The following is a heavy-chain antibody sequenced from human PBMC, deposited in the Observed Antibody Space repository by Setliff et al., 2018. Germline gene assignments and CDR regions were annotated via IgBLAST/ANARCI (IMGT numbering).Heavy chain of an antibody. Sequence: GGSLRLSCAASGFTFSNAWMTWVRQAPGKGLEWVGRIKSKTDGGTTDYVTPVKGRFTISRDDSKNTLFLQMNSLKIEDTAVYYCTTWPENGGYYYRYYMDVWGKGTTVTVSS. CDR3: TTWPENGGYYYRYYMDV. J-gene: IGHJ6*03. V-gene: IGHV3-15*01. CDR1: GFTFSNAW. D-gene: IGHD3-16*01. CDR2: IKSKTDGGTT.